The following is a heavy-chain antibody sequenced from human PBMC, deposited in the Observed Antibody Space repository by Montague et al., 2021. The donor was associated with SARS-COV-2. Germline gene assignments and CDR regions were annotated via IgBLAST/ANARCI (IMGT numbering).Heavy chain of an antibody. CDR2: IYYSGSN. J-gene: IGHJ3*02. V-gene: IGHV4-59*01. D-gene: IGHD6-19*01. Sequence: SETLSLTCTVSGGSISSYYWSWIRQPPGKGLEWIGYIYYSGSNNYNPSLKSRVTISVDTSKNQSSPKLSSVTAADTAVYYCARGSGWMGNAFDIWGQGTMVTVSS. CDR3: ARGSGWMGNAFDI. CDR1: GGSISSYY.